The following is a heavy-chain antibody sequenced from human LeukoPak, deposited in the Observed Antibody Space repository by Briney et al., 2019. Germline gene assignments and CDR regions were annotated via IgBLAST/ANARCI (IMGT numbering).Heavy chain of an antibody. Sequence: GGSLRLSCAASGFTFSHYSLHWVRQAPGKGLEWVAVISSDGNDKHYADSVKGRFTISRDNSRDTLFLEMSSLRPEDSAVYYCWRDGHYDLLTGYSPVEYYYYFMDVWGKGTTVTVSS. V-gene: IGHV3-30*04. CDR1: GFTFSHYS. D-gene: IGHD3-9*01. CDR3: WRDGHYDLLTGYSPVEYYYYFMDV. CDR2: ISSDGNDK. J-gene: IGHJ6*03.